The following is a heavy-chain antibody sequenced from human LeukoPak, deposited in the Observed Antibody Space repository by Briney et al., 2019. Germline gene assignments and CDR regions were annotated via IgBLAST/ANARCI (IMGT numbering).Heavy chain of an antibody. D-gene: IGHD1-14*01. V-gene: IGHV3-23*01. J-gene: IGHJ5*02. Sequence: GGSLRLSCAASGFTLSSYAMNWVRQAPGKGLEWVSAISGSGGSTYYADSVKGRFTISRDNSKNTLYLQMDSLRAEDTALYYCAKGSGINHYHWIDPWGQGTLVTVSS. CDR2: ISGSGGST. CDR1: GFTLSSYA. CDR3: AKGSGINHYHWIDP.